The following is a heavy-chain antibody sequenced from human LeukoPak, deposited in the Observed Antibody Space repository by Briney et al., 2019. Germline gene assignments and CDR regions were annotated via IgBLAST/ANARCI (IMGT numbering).Heavy chain of an antibody. CDR1: GFTFSSYA. V-gene: IGHV3-30-3*01. Sequence: GRSLRLSCAASGFTFSSYAMHWVRQAPGKGLEWVAVMSYDGSNKYYADSVKGRFTISRDNSKNTLYLQMNSLRAEDTAVYYCARDPTRYDYGDHVPWYYYYMDVWGKGTTVTVSS. CDR3: ARDPTRYDYGDHVPWYYYYMDV. D-gene: IGHD4-17*01. J-gene: IGHJ6*03. CDR2: MSYDGSNK.